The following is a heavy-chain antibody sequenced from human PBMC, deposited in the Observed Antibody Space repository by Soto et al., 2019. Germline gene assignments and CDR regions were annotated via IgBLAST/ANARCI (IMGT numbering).Heavy chain of an antibody. V-gene: IGHV4-39*01. CDR3: ARSVFWDDYRVADY. D-gene: IGHD3-16*01. J-gene: IGHJ4*02. CDR1: GGSISSGNSF. Sequence: QLQLQESGPGLVKPSETLSLTCTVSGGSISSGNSFWGWIRQPPGKGLEWIASIDYRGSIYRNPSLNSLITIAVDTSMNLFSLKLTAVTAAVTSVYFGARSVFWDDYRVADYWGQGTLVTVSS. CDR2: IDYRGSI.